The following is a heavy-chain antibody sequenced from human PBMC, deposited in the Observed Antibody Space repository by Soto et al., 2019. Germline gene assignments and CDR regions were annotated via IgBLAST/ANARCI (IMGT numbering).Heavy chain of an antibody. CDR1: GFSLTTSRMC. J-gene: IGHJ4*02. Sequence: SGPTLVNPTQTLTLTCTFSGFSLTTSRMCVTWIRQPPGKALEWLALINWRDNKYYTTSLKTRLTLSKDTSKNQVVLTLTNMDPVDTGTYYCARILKGGTFDWLQIDCWGQGTLVTVSS. CDR2: INWRDNK. CDR3: ARILKGGTFDWLQIDC. V-gene: IGHV2-70*01. D-gene: IGHD3-9*01.